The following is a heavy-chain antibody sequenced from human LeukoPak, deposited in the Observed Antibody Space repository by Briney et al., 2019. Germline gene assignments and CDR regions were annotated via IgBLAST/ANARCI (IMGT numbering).Heavy chain of an antibody. Sequence: SGGSLRLSCVASGFTFSNHAITWARQAPGKGLEWVSAISANGVDTFYAPSVKGRFTISRDNSKNTLYLQINSLRAEDTAIYYCAKDVWWSVSWGQGTLVTVSS. J-gene: IGHJ5*02. CDR3: AKDVWWSVS. V-gene: IGHV3-23*01. CDR1: GFTFSNHA. CDR2: ISANGVDT. D-gene: IGHD2-8*02.